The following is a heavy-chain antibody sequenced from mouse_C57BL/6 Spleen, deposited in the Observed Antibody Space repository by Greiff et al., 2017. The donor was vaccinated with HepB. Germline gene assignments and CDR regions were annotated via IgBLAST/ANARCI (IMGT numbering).Heavy chain of an antibody. CDR2: IWSGGST. Sequence: VQRVESGPGLVQPSQSLSITCTVSGFSLTSYGVHWVRQSPGKGLEWLGVIWSGGSTDYNAAFISRLSISKDNSKSQVFFKMNSLQADDTAIYYCARTRGSSPYNFDYWGQGTTLTVSS. J-gene: IGHJ2*01. V-gene: IGHV2-2*01. D-gene: IGHD1-1*01. CDR3: ARTRGSSPYNFDY. CDR1: GFSLTSYG.